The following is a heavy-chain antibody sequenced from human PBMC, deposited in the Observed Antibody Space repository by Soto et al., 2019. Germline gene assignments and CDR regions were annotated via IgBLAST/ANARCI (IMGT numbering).Heavy chain of an antibody. CDR2: IYYSGST. Sequence: SETLSLTCTVSGGSISSYYWSWIRQPPGKGLEWIGYIYYSGSTNYNPSLKSRVTISVDTSKNQFSLKLSSVTAADTAVYYCARGPQVYYDFPSGWFDPWGQGTLVT. CDR1: GGSISSYY. D-gene: IGHD3-3*01. V-gene: IGHV4-59*01. J-gene: IGHJ5*02. CDR3: ARGPQVYYDFPSGWFDP.